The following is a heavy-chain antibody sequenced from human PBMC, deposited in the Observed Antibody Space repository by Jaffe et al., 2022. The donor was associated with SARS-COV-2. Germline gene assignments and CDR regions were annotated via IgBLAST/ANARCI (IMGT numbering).Heavy chain of an antibody. J-gene: IGHJ6*02. CDR1: GFTFSSHN. D-gene: IGHD2-15*01. Sequence: EVQLVESGGGLVQPGGSLRLSCAASGFTFSSHNMNWVRQAPGKGLEWVSHISSSSSIIYYADSVKGRFTISRDNAKNSLYLQMNSLRDEDTAVYYCVRDPRYCNGGSCYGMDVWGQGTTVTVSS. V-gene: IGHV3-48*02. CDR2: ISSSSSII. CDR3: VRDPRYCNGGSCYGMDV.